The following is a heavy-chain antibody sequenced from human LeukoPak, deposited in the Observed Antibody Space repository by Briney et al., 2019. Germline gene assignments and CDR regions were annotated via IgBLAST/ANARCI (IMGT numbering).Heavy chain of an antibody. D-gene: IGHD6-19*01. Sequence: HPGGSLRLSCVVSGFTFSSYEMNWVRQAPGKGLEWVSYMSSGGENIHYADSVKGRFTISRDNAKNSLYLEMNTLRAEDTAVYYCARDGTPQYNSGWLFFDYWGQGTPVTVSS. CDR1: GFTFSSYE. J-gene: IGHJ4*02. CDR3: ARDGTPQYNSGWLFFDY. CDR2: MSSGGENI. V-gene: IGHV3-48*03.